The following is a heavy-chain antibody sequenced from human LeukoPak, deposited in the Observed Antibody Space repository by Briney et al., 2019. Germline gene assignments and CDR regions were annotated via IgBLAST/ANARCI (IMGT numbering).Heavy chain of an antibody. CDR2: INPNSGGT. J-gene: IGHJ4*02. CDR1: GYTFTGYY. CDR3: ARASTVTTHQLSYFDY. Sequence: GASVKVSCKASGYTFTGYYMHWVRQAPGQGLEWMGWINPNSGGTNYAQKFQGRVTMTRDTSISTAYMELSRLRSDDTAVYYCARASTVTTHQLSYFDYWGQGTLVTVSS. D-gene: IGHD4-17*01. V-gene: IGHV1-2*02.